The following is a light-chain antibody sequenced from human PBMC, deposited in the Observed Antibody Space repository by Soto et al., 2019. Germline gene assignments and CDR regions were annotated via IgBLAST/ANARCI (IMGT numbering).Light chain of an antibody. CDR2: SAS. CDR1: QSVNTN. CDR3: QQYKDWPLT. V-gene: IGKV3-15*01. Sequence: VVMTQSPATLSVSPGERVTLSCRASQSVNTNVAWYHQRLGQTPRLLMYSASARTTGVPARFSGSGSGTEFTLTISSLQSEDVGVYYCQQYKDWPLTFGGGTKVDI. J-gene: IGKJ4*01.